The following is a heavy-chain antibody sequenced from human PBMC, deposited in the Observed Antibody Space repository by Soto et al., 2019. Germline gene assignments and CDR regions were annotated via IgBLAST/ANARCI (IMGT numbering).Heavy chain of an antibody. V-gene: IGHV3-53*01. D-gene: IGHD3-22*01. J-gene: IGHJ3*01. CDR1: GFTFTGND. Sequence: EVQLVESGGGLIQPGGSLRLSCAASGFTFTGNDMNWVRQAPGKGLEWVSLLYSSGSTYYADSVKGRFTISRDNSNNTLYLQMSSLRAEDTPVYYCAVRPLLPGAPWGQGTMVTVSS. CDR2: LYSSGST. CDR3: AVRPLLPGAP.